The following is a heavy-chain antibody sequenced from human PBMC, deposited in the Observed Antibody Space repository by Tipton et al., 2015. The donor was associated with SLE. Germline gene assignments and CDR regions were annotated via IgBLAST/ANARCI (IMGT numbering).Heavy chain of an antibody. CDR3: ARGNDAEYFQH. V-gene: IGHV1-46*01. CDR2: INPSGGTT. D-gene: IGHD1-1*01. J-gene: IGHJ1*01. CDR1: GYTFTSYY. Sequence: QLVQSGAEVKKPGASVKVSCKASGYTFTSYYMHWVRQAPGQGLEWMGIINPSGGTTNNAQKFQGRVTMTRDTSTSTVYMELSSLRSEDTAVYYCARGNDAEYFQHWGQGTLVTVSS.